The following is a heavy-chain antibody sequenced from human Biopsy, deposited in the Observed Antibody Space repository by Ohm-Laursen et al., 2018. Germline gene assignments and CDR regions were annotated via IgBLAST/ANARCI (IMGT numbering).Heavy chain of an antibody. CDR2: IYGGGNPV. Sequence: SLRLSCAAPGFAFNLYEMNWVRQAPGKGMEWISYIYGGGNPVSYADSVKGRFTISRDNAHNSLYLHMNSLRAEDTAVYYCARLSSGTYDASDLWGQGTMVIVSS. J-gene: IGHJ3*01. CDR3: ARLSSGTYDASDL. D-gene: IGHD1-26*01. CDR1: GFAFNLYE. V-gene: IGHV3-48*03.